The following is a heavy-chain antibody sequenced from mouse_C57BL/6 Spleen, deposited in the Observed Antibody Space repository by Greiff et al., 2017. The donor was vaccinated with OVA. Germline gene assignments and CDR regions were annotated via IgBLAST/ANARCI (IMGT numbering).Heavy chain of an antibody. V-gene: IGHV1-18*01. D-gene: IGHD2-4*01. CDR2: INPNNGGT. J-gene: IGHJ3*01. Sequence: EVQLQQSGPELVKPGASVKIPCKASGYTFTDYNMDWVKQSHGKSLEWIGDINPNNGGTIYNQKFKGKATLTVDKSSSTAYMELRSLTSEDTAVYYCANDYDGTSFAYWGQGTLVTVSA. CDR1: GYTFTDYN. CDR3: ANDYDGTSFAY.